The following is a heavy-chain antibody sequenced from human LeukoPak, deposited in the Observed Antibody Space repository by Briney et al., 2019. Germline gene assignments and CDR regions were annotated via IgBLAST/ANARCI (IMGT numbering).Heavy chain of an antibody. V-gene: IGHV4-4*07. CDR1: GGSISSYY. J-gene: IGHJ4*02. CDR2: IYTSGST. D-gene: IGHD3-10*01. CDR3: ARDNVRFGAALSFDY. Sequence: SETLSLTCTVSGGSISSYYWSWIRQPAGKGLEWIGRIYTSGSTNYNPSLKSRVTMSVDTSKNQFSLKLSSVTAADTAVYYCARDNVRFGAALSFDYWGQGTLVTVSS.